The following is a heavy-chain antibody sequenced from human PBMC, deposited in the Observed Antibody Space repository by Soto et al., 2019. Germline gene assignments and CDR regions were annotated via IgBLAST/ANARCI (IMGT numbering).Heavy chain of an antibody. V-gene: IGHV1-69*08. D-gene: IGHD1-26*01. CDR3: ASGKKQMTQDRMSFYSYMDV. CDR1: GDTFNDRT. Sequence: QVQLVKSGAEVTKPGSSVKISCTASGDTFNDRTFTWVRRAHGQGLEWMGRVIPLLDASNYAEKFQDRVTITADKSTNTAYMELSGLQSEDSAIYYCASGKKQMTQDRMSFYSYMDVWGKGTTVTVSS. J-gene: IGHJ6*03. CDR2: VIPLLDAS.